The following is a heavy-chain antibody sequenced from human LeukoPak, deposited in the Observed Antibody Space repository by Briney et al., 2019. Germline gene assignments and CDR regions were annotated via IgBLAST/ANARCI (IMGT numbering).Heavy chain of an antibody. D-gene: IGHD4-17*01. V-gene: IGHV3-30-3*01. J-gene: IGHJ4*02. CDR1: GFTFSSYA. CDR3: ARGRYGDYLDY. Sequence: GGSLRLSCAASGFTFSSYAMHWVRQAPGKGLEWVAVISYDGSNKYYADSVKGRFTISRDNSKNTLYLQMNSLRAEDTAVYYCARGRYGDYLDYWGQGTLVTVSS. CDR2: ISYDGSNK.